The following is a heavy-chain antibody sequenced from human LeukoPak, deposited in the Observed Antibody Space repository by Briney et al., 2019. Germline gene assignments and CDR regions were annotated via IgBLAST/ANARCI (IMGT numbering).Heavy chain of an antibody. CDR1: GFTFDDYT. CDR3: AKEDSSGYYYFDY. J-gene: IGHJ4*02. V-gene: IGHV3-43*01. CDR2: ISWDGGST. D-gene: IGHD3-22*01. Sequence: GGSLRLSCAASGFTFDDYTRHWVRQAPGKGLEWVSLISWDGGSTYYADSVKGRFTISRDNSKNSLYLQMNSLRTEDTALYYCAKEDSSGYYYFDYWGQGTLVTVSS.